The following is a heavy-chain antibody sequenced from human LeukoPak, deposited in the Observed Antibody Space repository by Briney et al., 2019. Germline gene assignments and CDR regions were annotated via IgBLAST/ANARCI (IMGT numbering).Heavy chain of an antibody. CDR3: ARLLLQELHRWFDP. Sequence: SETLSLTCTVSGYSISSGYYWGWIRQPPGKGLEWIGSIEDSRSTYYNPSLKSRVTISADTSKNQFSLKLSSVTAADTAVYYCARLLLQELHRWFDPWGQGTLVTVSS. CDR2: IEDSRST. D-gene: IGHD1-26*01. CDR1: GYSISSGYY. V-gene: IGHV4-38-2*02. J-gene: IGHJ5*02.